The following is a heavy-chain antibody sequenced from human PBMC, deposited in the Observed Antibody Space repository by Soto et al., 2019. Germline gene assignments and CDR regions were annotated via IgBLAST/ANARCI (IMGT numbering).Heavy chain of an antibody. CDR3: ARRSVDFNTYYAMEV. Sequence: PGESLKISCKGSGYNFTNYWISWVRQMPGKGLEWMGRIDPSDSYTNYSPSFQGHVIISADKSISTAYLQWSSLKASDTAMYYCARRSVDFNTYYAMEVWGQGTTVTVSS. V-gene: IGHV5-10-1*01. J-gene: IGHJ6*02. D-gene: IGHD3-9*01. CDR2: IDPSDSYT. CDR1: GYNFTNYW.